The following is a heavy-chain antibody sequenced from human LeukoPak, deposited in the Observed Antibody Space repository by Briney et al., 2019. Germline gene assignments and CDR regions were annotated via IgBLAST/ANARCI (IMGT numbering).Heavy chain of an antibody. CDR1: GGSISSYY. J-gene: IGHJ4*02. V-gene: IGHV4-4*07. Sequence: KTSETLSLTCTVSGGSISSYYWSWIRQPAGKGLEWIGRIYTSGSTNYNPSLKSRVTMSVDTSKNQFSLKLSSVTAADTAVYYCARVRRLDDFWSGYYTFNRYFDYWGQGTLVTVSS. D-gene: IGHD3-3*01. CDR3: ARVRRLDDFWSGYYTFNRYFDY. CDR2: IYTSGST.